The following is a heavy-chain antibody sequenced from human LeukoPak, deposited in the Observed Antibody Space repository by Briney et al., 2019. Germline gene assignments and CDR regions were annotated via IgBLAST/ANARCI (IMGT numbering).Heavy chain of an antibody. CDR3: SRDRGLRSGGNCYYYFDY. J-gene: IGHJ4*02. CDR2: IWYDGSNK. CDR1: GFTFSSYG. V-gene: IGHV3-33*01. Sequence: PGGSLRLSCAASGFTFSSYGMHWVRQAPGKGLEWVAVIWYDGSNKYYADSVKGRFTISRDNSKNTLYLQMNSLRAEDTAVYYCSRDRGLRSGGNCYYYFDYWGQGTLVTVSS. D-gene: IGHD2-15*01.